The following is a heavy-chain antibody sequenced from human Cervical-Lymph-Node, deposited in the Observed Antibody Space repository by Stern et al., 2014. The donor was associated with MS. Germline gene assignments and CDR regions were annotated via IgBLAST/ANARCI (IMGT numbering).Heavy chain of an antibody. V-gene: IGHV4-31*03. Sequence: QLQLQDSGPRLVKPSETLSLTCSVSGDFIRTGGYHWNWIRQHPGKGLEWIGSISYNENTTYNPSLRSRLVISLDMSQNQFSLKLTSVTAADTAVYYCARAKIRQFYYYYGLDVWGQGTTVTVSS. CDR2: ISYNENT. D-gene: IGHD4-11*01. J-gene: IGHJ6*02. CDR3: ARAKIRQFYYYYGLDV. CDR1: GDFIRTGGYH.